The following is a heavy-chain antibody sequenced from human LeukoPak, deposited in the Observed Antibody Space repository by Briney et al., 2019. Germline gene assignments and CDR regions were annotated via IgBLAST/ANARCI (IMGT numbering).Heavy chain of an antibody. D-gene: IGHD3-9*01. V-gene: IGHV4-34*01. Sequence: KPSETLSLTCAVYGGSFSGYYWGWIRQPPGKGLEWIASIYSSGSTYYNPSLRTRVTISVNTSKNQFSLKLSSVTAADTAVYYCARVIRTTGYYSNPKSGSFDFWGQGTLVTVSS. CDR3: ARVIRTTGYYSNPKSGSFDF. J-gene: IGHJ4*02. CDR1: GGSFSGYY. CDR2: IYSSGST.